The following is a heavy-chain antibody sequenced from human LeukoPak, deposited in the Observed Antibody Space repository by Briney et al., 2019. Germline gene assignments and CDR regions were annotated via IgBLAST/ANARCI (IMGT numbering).Heavy chain of an antibody. CDR3: ASHNSGWHNYYMDV. V-gene: IGHV4-59*08. CDR2: FYQSGST. Sequence: KPSETLSLTCTVSGGSITSHYCIWIRQPPGKGLEWIGSFYQSGSTNYNPSLKSRVTISVDASKNQFSLQLTSVTAADTAVYYCASHNSGWHNYYMDVWGAGTTVTVSS. D-gene: IGHD6-19*01. CDR1: GGSITSHY. J-gene: IGHJ6*03.